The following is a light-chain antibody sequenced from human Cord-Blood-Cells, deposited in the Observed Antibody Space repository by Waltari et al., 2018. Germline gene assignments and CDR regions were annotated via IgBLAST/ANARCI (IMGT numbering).Light chain of an antibody. J-gene: IGLJ3*02. CDR1: SSNIGRNT. V-gene: IGLV1-44*01. CDR2: SNK. Sequence: QSVLTQPPSASGTPGQRVTISCSGSSSNIGRNTVNWYQQLPGTAPKPLLHSNKQRPSGVPDRFSGSKSGTSASLAISGLQSEDEAEYYCAAWDDSLNGPVFGGGTKLTVL. CDR3: AAWDDSLNGPV.